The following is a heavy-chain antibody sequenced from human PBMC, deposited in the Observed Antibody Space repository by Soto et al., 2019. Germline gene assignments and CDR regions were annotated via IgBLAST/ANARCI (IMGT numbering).Heavy chain of an antibody. CDR3: ARRVPSAKAFDY. CDR2: MYPDDSDT. J-gene: IGHJ4*02. V-gene: IGHV5-51*01. Sequence: PVESLKISCHGSEYSFNTYWIAWVRQMPGKGLEWMGIMYPDDSDTRYSPSFQGQVTISADKSINTAYLQWSSLKASDTAIYYCARRVPSAKAFDYWGQGTLVTVSS. CDR1: EYSFNTYW. D-gene: IGHD3-10*01.